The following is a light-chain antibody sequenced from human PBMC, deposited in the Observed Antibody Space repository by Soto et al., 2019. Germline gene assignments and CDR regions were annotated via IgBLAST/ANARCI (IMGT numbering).Light chain of an antibody. V-gene: IGLV2-8*01. CDR2: EVS. Sequence: QSALTQPASMSGSPGQSITISCTGTSNDVGGYNYVSWYQQHPGKAPKLMIYEVSKRPSGVPDRFSGSKSGNTASLTVSGLQAEDEADYYCTSYAGDTSLGVLGGGTKLTVL. J-gene: IGLJ3*02. CDR1: SNDVGGYNY. CDR3: TSYAGDTSLGV.